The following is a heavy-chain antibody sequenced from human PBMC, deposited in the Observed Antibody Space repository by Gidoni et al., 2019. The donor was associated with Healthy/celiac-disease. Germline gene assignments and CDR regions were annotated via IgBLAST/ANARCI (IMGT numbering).Heavy chain of an antibody. J-gene: IGHJ5*02. V-gene: IGHV3-33*01. CDR2: IWYDGSNK. D-gene: IGHD3-10*01. CDR1: GFTFSSYG. Sequence: QVQLVESGGGVVQPGRSLRLSCAASGFTFSSYGMHWVRQAPGKGLEWVAVIWYDGSNKYYADSVKGRFTISRDNSKNTLYLQMNSLRAEDTAVYYCARELWFGEWAPHGFDPWGQGTLVTVSS. CDR3: ARELWFGEWAPHGFDP.